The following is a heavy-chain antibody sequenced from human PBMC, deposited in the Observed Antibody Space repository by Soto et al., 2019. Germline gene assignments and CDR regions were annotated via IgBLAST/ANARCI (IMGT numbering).Heavy chain of an antibody. D-gene: IGHD3-3*01. J-gene: IGHJ6*02. CDR2: IIPIFGTA. CDR1: GGTFSRYA. Sequence: SVKVSCKASGGTFSRYAISWVRQAPGQGLEWMGGIIPIFGTANYAQKFQGRVTITADESTSTAYMELSSLRSEDTAVYYCARGRITIFGVVIIPRYYYYYGMDVWGQGTTVTVS. CDR3: ARGRITIFGVVIIPRYYYYYGMDV. V-gene: IGHV1-69*13.